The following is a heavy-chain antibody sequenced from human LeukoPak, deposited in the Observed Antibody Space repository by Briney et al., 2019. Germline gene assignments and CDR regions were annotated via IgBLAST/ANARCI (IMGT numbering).Heavy chain of an antibody. CDR3: ARDLTPPYYYGMDV. CDR1: GLTFTSYG. Sequence: GGPRRLSCAASGLTFTSYGMPGFRQAPGKGRNGVAVILYDGSNKYYADSMKGRFTISRDNSKNTLYLQMNSLRAEDTAVYYCARDLTPPYYYGMDVWGQGTTVTVSS. D-gene: IGHD1-14*01. V-gene: IGHV3-33*01. J-gene: IGHJ6*02. CDR2: ILYDGSNK.